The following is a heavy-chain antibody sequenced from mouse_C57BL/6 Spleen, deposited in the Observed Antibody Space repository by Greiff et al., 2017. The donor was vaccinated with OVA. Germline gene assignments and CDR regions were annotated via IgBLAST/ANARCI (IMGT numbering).Heavy chain of an antibody. J-gene: IGHJ2*01. V-gene: IGHV14-1*01. D-gene: IGHD1-1*01. CDR1: GFNIKDYY. CDR3: TTHYGSSFYYFDY. Sequence: DVHLVESGAELVRPGASVKLSCTASGFNIKDYYMHWVKQRPEQGLEWIGRIDPEDGDTEYAPKFQGKATMTADTSSNTAYLQLSSLTSEDTAVYYCTTHYGSSFYYFDYWGQGTTLTVSS. CDR2: IDPEDGDT.